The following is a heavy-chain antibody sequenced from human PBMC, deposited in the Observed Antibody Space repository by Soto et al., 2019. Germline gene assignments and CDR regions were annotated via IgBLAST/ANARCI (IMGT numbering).Heavy chain of an antibody. Sequence: GPTLVNPTQTLTLTCTFSGFSLSTSGVGVGWIRQPPGKALEWLGIIFWDDDKRYRPSLKRRVSITKDTSKNQLVLTMTNMDPVDTATYYCAHLAWKEMWPRAPVVNWGQGSPVTVS. CDR1: GFSLSTSGVG. V-gene: IGHV2-5*02. CDR3: AHLAWKEMWPRAPVVN. D-gene: IGHD1-1*01. J-gene: IGHJ4*02. CDR2: IFWDDDK.